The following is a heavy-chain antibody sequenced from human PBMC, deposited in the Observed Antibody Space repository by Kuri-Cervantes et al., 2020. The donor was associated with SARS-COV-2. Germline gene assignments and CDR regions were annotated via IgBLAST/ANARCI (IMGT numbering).Heavy chain of an antibody. CDR1: GYTFTNYG. CDR2: ISPYNGNT. J-gene: IGHJ6*02. D-gene: IGHD6-13*01. Sequence: ASVKVSRKPSGYTFTNYGITWVRQASGQGLEWMGWISPYNGNTKYAQKFQGRVTMTADTSTSTVYMELSSLRSEDTAVYYCARFGAGTGDYYYGMDVWGQGTTVTVSS. CDR3: ARFGAGTGDYYYGMDV. V-gene: IGHV1-18*01.